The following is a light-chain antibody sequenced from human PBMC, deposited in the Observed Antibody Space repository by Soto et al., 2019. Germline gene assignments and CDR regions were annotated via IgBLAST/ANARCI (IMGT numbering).Light chain of an antibody. J-gene: IGLJ1*01. CDR2: YDN. CDR3: FSFTTTSTHV. Sequence: QSVLTQPPSASGTPGQRVTISCSGSNSNIGSNTVNWYQQLPGTAPKLLIYYDNLRPSGVPDRISGSKSGNTAYLTISGLQVEDEAEYFCFSFTTTSTHVFGTGTKVTVL. CDR1: NSNIGSNT. V-gene: IGLV1-44*01.